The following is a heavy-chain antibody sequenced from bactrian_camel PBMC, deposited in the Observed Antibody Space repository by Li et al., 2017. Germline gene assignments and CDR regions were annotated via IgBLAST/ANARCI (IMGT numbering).Heavy chain of an antibody. V-gene: IGHV3S53*01. CDR3: GAGRYCSLSYITI. Sequence: HVQLVESGGGSVQAGGSLRLSCVASGDTYTMAWFRQAPGKEREGVAAVDSERRTSYADSVKGRFTISKDTSKNTLYLEVNSLDVSDTAVYYCGAGRYCSLSYITIWGQGTQVTVS. CDR2: VDSERRT. CDR1: GDTYT. D-gene: IGHD6*01. J-gene: IGHJ4*01.